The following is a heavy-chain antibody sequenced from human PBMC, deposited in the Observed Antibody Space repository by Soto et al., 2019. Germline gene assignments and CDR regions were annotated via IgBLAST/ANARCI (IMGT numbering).Heavy chain of an antibody. D-gene: IGHD3-9*01. CDR3: ARGVGDILTSQIGYYYYGMDV. J-gene: IGHJ6*02. V-gene: IGHV1-69*02. Sequence: QVQLVQSGAEVKKPGSSVKVSCKASGGTFSSYTISWVRQAPGQGLEWMGRIIPILGIANYAQKFQGRVTITADKSTSTAYMEMSSLRSEDTAVYYCARGVGDILTSQIGYYYYGMDVWGQGTTVTVSS. CDR1: GGTFSSYT. CDR2: IIPILGIA.